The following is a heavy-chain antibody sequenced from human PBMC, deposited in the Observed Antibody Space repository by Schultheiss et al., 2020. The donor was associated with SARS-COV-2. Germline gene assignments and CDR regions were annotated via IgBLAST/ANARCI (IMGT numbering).Heavy chain of an antibody. CDR1: GYTFTSYY. D-gene: IGHD6-13*01. V-gene: IGHV1-46*01. CDR2: INPSGGST. Sequence: ASVKVSCKASGYTFTSYYMHWVRQAPGQGLEWMGIINPSGGSTSYAQKFQGRVTMTRDTSTSTVYMELSSLRSEDTAVYYCARDAFIAAAGTGYYYGMDVWGQGTTVTVSS. CDR3: ARDAFIAAAGTGYYYGMDV. J-gene: IGHJ6*02.